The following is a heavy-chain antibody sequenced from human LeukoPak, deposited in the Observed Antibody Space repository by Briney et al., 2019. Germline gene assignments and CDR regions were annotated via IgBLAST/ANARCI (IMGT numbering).Heavy chain of an antibody. D-gene: IGHD5-12*01. CDR3: ARVAIVATYFDY. CDR1: GGTLSSYA. J-gene: IGHJ4*02. V-gene: IGHV1-69*05. Sequence: GASVKVSCKASGGTLSSYAISWVPQAPGQGLEWMGGIIPIFGTANYAQKFQGRVTITTDESTSTAYMELSSLRSEDTAVYYCARVAIVATYFDYWGQGTLVTVSS. CDR2: IIPIFGTA.